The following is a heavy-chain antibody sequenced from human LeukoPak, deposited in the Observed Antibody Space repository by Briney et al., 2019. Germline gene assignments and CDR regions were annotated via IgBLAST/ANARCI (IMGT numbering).Heavy chain of an antibody. CDR1: GFIFSNYA. CDR3: AKMRGQYYHSYYMDA. V-gene: IGHV3-23*01. CDR2: GGSGGST. Sequence: GGSLRLSCAAPGFIFSNYAMTWVRQAPGKGLEWVSYGGSGGSTYYADSVKGRFTVSRDNSKSTLYLQMNSLTAEDTAVYYCAKMRGQYYHSYYMDARGKGTTVTVSS. J-gene: IGHJ6*03.